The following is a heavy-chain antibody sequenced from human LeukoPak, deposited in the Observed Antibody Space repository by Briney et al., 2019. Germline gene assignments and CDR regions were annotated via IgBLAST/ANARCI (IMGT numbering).Heavy chain of an antibody. V-gene: IGHV3-43D*04. CDR2: ISWDGGST. Sequence: GGSLRLSXAASGFTFEDYAMHWVRQAPGKGLEWVSLISWDGGSTYYADSVKGRFTISRDNSKNSLYLQMNSLRAEDTALYYCAKVRGYCSGGSCYSGFGYMDVWGKGTTVTVSS. CDR3: AKVRGYCSGGSCYSGFGYMDV. D-gene: IGHD2-15*01. J-gene: IGHJ6*03. CDR1: GFTFEDYA.